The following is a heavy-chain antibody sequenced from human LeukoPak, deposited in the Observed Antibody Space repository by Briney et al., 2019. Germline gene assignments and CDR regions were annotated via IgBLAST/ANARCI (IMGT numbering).Heavy chain of an antibody. V-gene: IGHV3-53*01. D-gene: IGHD4-11*01. Sequence: GGSLRLSCAASGFTVSSNYMSWVRQAPGKGLEWVSVIYSGGSTYYADSVKGRFTISRDNAKNSLYLQMNSLRAEDTAVYYCATTVPLYGMDVWGQGTTVTVSS. J-gene: IGHJ6*02. CDR2: IYSGGST. CDR3: ATTVPLYGMDV. CDR1: GFTVSSNY.